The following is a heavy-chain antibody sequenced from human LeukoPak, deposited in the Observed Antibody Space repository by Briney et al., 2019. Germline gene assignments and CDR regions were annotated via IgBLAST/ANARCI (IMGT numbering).Heavy chain of an antibody. CDR2: INAGNGNT. V-gene: IGHV1-3*01. D-gene: IGHD6-13*01. CDR1: GYTFTSYA. CDR3: AREGSSWYREFDY. Sequence: ASVNVSFKASGYTFTSYAMHWVRQAPGQRLEWMGWINAGNGNTKYSQKFQGRVTITRDTSASTAYMELSSLRSEDTAVYYCAREGSSWYREFDYWGQGTLVTVSS. J-gene: IGHJ4*02.